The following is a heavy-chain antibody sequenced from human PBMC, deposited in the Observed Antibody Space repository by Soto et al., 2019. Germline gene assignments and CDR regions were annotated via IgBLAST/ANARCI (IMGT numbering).Heavy chain of an antibody. Sequence: QVQLVESGGGAVQPGESLRLSCVASGFDFTYDAMQWVRQAPGKGLESVAVMSSDGSKIHHTDSVKGRFTISRDNSKNTRYMQMNSLRKEDTAVYFCAKDEGVGGTLALFDYWGQGTLVSVSS. J-gene: IGHJ4*02. CDR2: MSSDGSKI. D-gene: IGHD1-26*01. CDR3: AKDEGVGGTLALFDY. V-gene: IGHV3-30*18. CDR1: GFDFTYDA.